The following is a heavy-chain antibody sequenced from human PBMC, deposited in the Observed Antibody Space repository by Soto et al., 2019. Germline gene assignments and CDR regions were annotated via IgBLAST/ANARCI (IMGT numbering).Heavy chain of an antibody. Sequence: QLQLQESGPGLVKPSETLSLTCPVSGGSLSSSSYYWGWIRQPPGKGLEWIGSIYYSGSTYYNPSLKSRVTIAVDTSKNQFSLKLSSVTAADTAVYYCARPYCSSTSCFWGYNWFDPGGQGTLVTVSS. D-gene: IGHD2-2*01. CDR1: GGSLSSSSYY. CDR3: ARPYCSSTSCFWGYNWFDP. J-gene: IGHJ5*02. V-gene: IGHV4-39*01. CDR2: IYYSGST.